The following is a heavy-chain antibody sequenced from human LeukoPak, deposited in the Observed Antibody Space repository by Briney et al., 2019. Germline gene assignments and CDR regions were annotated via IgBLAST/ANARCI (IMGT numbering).Heavy chain of an antibody. CDR3: AKEEDCSSTSCPSDY. V-gene: IGHV3-23*01. Sequence: GGSLRLSCAASGFTFSDYYMSWIRQAPWKGLEWVSAISGSGGSTYYADSVKGRFTISRDNSKNTLYLQMNSLRAEDTAVYYCAKEEDCSSTSCPSDYWGQGTLVTVSS. CDR2: ISGSGGST. D-gene: IGHD2-2*01. CDR1: GFTFSDYY. J-gene: IGHJ4*02.